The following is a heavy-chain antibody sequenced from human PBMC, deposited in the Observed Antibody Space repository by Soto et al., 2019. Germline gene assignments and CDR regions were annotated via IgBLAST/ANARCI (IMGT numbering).Heavy chain of an antibody. CDR2: IYYSGST. CDR3: ARDRVRGEPHVATWLDP. CDR1: GGSISSGGYY. D-gene: IGHD3-10*01. Sequence: SETLSLTCTVSGGSISSGGYYWSWIRQHPGKGLEWIGYIYYSGSTYYNPSLKSRVTISVDTSKNQFSLKLSSVTAADTAVYYCARDRVRGEPHVATWLDPWGQGTLVTVSS. J-gene: IGHJ5*02. V-gene: IGHV4-31*03.